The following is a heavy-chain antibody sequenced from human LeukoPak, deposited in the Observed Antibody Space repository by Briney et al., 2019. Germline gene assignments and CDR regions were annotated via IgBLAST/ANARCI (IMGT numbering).Heavy chain of an antibody. Sequence: SETLSLTCTVPGGSTSSYYWSWIRQPPGKGLEWIGYIYYSGSTNYNPSLKSRVTISVDTSKNQFSLKLSSVTAADTAVYYCARDLSQGYGDYSGLFDPWGQGTLVTVSS. CDR1: GGSTSSYY. D-gene: IGHD4-17*01. CDR2: IYYSGST. V-gene: IGHV4-59*01. CDR3: ARDLSQGYGDYSGLFDP. J-gene: IGHJ5*02.